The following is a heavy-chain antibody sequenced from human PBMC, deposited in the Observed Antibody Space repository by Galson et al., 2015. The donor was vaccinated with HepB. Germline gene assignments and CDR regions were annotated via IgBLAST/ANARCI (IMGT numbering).Heavy chain of an antibody. Sequence: SLRLSCAASGFIFSTYNMNWVRQAPGKGLEWVSYISSSSGTIYYADSVKGRFTISRDNAKNSMYLQMNSLRADDTAVYYCARGVVLITGTSTNNWFDPWGQGTLVTVSS. J-gene: IGHJ5*02. V-gene: IGHV3-48*04. CDR3: ARGVVLITGTSTNNWFDP. CDR1: GFIFSTYN. CDR2: ISSSSGTI. D-gene: IGHD1-7*01.